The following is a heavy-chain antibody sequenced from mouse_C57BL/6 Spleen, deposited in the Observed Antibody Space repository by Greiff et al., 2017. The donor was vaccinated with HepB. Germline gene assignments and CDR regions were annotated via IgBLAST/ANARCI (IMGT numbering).Heavy chain of an antibody. J-gene: IGHJ2*01. V-gene: IGHV1-50*01. CDR1: GYTFTSYW. D-gene: IGHD2-3*01. CDR3: ARQIYDGYYGY. CDR2: IDPSDSYT. Sequence: QVQLQQPGAELVKPGASVKLSCKASGYTFTSYWMQWVKQRPGQGLEWIGEIDPSDSYTNYNQKFKGKATLTVDTSSSTAYMQLSSLTSEDSAVYYCARQIYDGYYGYWGQGTTLTVSS.